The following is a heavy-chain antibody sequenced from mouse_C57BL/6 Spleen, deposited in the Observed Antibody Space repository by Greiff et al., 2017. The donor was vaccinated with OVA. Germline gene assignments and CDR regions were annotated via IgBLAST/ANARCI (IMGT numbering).Heavy chain of an antibody. D-gene: IGHD4-1*01. CDR2: INPSDSDT. V-gene: IGHV1-74*01. J-gene: IGHJ3*01. CDR1: GYTFTSYW. CDR3: AIGELGQRTWFAY. Sequence: QVQLQQPGAELVKPGASVKVSCKASGYTFTSYWMHWVKQRPGQGLEWIGRINPSDSDTNYNQKFKGKATLTVDNSSSTAYMQLSSLTSEDSAVYYCAIGELGQRTWFAYWGQGTLVTVSA.